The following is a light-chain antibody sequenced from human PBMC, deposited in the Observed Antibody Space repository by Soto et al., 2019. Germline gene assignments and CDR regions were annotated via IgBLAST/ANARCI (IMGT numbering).Light chain of an antibody. CDR2: WAS. Sequence: DIVMTQSPDSLAVSLGERATVNCKSGQSVLYSSDNRNYLAWYQQKPGQSPKLLISWASTRESGVPDRFSGSGSGTDFTLTISSLQPDDFATYYCQQYNSYGTFGQGTKVEIK. J-gene: IGKJ1*01. CDR1: QSVLYSSDNRNY. CDR3: QQYNSYGT. V-gene: IGKV4-1*01.